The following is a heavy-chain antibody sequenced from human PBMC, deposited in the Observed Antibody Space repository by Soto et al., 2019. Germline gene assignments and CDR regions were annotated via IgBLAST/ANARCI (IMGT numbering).Heavy chain of an antibody. V-gene: IGHV4-39*01. D-gene: IGHD2-21*02. CDR2: IYYSGST. CDR1: GGSISSSSYF. Sequence: SETLSLTCSVSGGSISSSSYFWGWIRQPPGKGLEWIGSIYYSGSTYYNPSLKSRVTVSVDTSKNQFSLKLSSVTAADTAVYYCARHPSDFWFDPWGQGTLVTVS. CDR3: ARHPSDFWFDP. J-gene: IGHJ5*02.